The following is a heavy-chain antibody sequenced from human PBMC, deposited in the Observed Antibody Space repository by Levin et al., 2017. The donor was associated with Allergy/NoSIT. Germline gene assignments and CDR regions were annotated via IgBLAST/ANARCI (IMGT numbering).Heavy chain of an antibody. CDR3: ARVGYSYGYRLDY. V-gene: IGHV4-34*01. CDR2: INHSGST. Sequence: SETLSLTCAVYGGSFSGYYWSWIRQPPGKGLEWIGEINHSGSTNYNPSLKSRVTISVDTSKNQFSLKLSSVTAADTAVYYCARVGYSYGYRLDYRGQGTLVTVSS. J-gene: IGHJ4*02. D-gene: IGHD5-18*01. CDR1: GGSFSGYY.